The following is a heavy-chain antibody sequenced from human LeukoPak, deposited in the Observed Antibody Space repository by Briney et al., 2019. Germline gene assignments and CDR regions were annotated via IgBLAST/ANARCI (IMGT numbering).Heavy chain of an antibody. CDR3: ARGPRVATGPDY. Sequence: SETLSLTCAVYGGSFSGYYWSGIRQPPGKGLEWIGEINHSGSTNYNPSLKSRVTISVDTSKDQFSLKLSSVTAADTAVYYCARGPRVATGPDYWGQGTLVTVSS. J-gene: IGHJ4*02. V-gene: IGHV4-34*01. D-gene: IGHD5-12*01. CDR1: GGSFSGYY. CDR2: INHSGST.